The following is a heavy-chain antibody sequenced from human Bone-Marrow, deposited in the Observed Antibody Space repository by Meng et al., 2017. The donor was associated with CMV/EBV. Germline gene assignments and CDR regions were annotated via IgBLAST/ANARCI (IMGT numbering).Heavy chain of an antibody. CDR2: IDTAGDT. Sequence: GEYLKISCAACGFTFSNYDMHWVRQATGKGLEWVSAIDTAGDTYYPGSVKGQFTISRENAKKSLYLQMNSLSAGDTAVYYCARQMTTAGRPCDYWGQGTLVTVSS. D-gene: IGHD6-13*01. CDR3: ARQMTTAGRPCDY. V-gene: IGHV3-13*03. CDR1: GFTFSNYD. J-gene: IGHJ4*02.